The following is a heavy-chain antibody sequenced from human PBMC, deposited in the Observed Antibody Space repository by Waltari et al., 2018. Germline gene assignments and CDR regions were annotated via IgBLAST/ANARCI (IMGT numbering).Heavy chain of an antibody. CDR2: VDPEDGET. Sequence: EVQLVQSGAEVKKPGATVKLSCKASGYTFTDYYLHWVQRAPGKGLEWMGRVDPEDGETIYAEKFQGRVTITADTSTDTAYMELSSLRSEDTAVYYCATKSAMVYAIHDWYFDLWGRGTLVTVSS. CDR3: ATKSAMVYAIHDWYFDL. D-gene: IGHD2-8*01. J-gene: IGHJ2*01. V-gene: IGHV1-69-2*01. CDR1: GYTFTDYY.